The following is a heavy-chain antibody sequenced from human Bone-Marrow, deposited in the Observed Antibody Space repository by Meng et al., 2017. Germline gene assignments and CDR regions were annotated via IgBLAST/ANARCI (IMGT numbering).Heavy chain of an antibody. V-gene: IGHV1-69*13. Sequence: SVKVSCKASGGTFSSYAISWVRQAPGQGLEWMGGIIPIFGTANYAQKFQGRVTITADESTSTAYMELSSLRSEDTAVYYCARDFTNPKKEKVVPAAHYDYWGQGTLVTVSS. CDR3: ARDFTNPKKEKVVPAAHYDY. D-gene: IGHD2-2*01. CDR2: IIPIFGTA. CDR1: GGTFSSYA. J-gene: IGHJ4*02.